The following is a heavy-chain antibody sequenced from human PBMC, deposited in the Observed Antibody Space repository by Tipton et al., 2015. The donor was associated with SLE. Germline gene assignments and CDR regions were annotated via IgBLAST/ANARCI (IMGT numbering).Heavy chain of an antibody. D-gene: IGHD4-11*01. Sequence: QVQLVQSGAEVKKPGASGRISCKTSGYTFTSSSMNWVRQAPGQGLEWMGWININTGNPTYAQGFTGRFAFSLDTSVSTAYLQISSLKAEDTAVYYCARSKGVFDYWGQGTLVTVSS. V-gene: IGHV7-4-1*02. J-gene: IGHJ4*02. CDR1: GYTFTSSS. CDR3: ARSKGVFDY. CDR2: ININTGNP.